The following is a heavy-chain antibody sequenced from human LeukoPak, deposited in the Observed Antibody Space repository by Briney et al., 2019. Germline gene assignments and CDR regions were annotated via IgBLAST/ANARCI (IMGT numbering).Heavy chain of an antibody. V-gene: IGHV3-11*03. CDR1: GFTFSDYY. J-gene: IGHJ1*01. Sequence: PGGPLRLSCAASGFTFSDYYMSWIRQAPGKGLEWVSYISSSNSYTNYADSVKGRFYADSVKGRFTISRDNAKNSLYLQMNSLRAEDTAVYYCASLTYYFDSSGYYPGYFQHWGQGTLVTVSS. CDR3: ASLTYYFDSSGYYPGYFQH. D-gene: IGHD3-22*01. CDR2: ISSSNSYT.